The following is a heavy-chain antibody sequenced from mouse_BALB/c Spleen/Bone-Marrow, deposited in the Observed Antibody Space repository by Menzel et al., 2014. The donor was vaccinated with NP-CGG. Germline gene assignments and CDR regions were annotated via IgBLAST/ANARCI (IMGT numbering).Heavy chain of an antibody. CDR2: INPSTGYT. CDR3: ARSYYDGSSFAY. CDR1: GYTFTSYR. Sequence: VQLQQSGAELAKPGASVKMSCKASGYTFTSYRMHWVKQRPGQGLEWIGYINPSTGYTEYNQKFKDKATLTADKSSSTAYMQLSSLTSEDSAVYYCARSYYDGSSFAYWGHGTLVTVSA. D-gene: IGHD1-1*01. V-gene: IGHV1-4*01. J-gene: IGHJ3*01.